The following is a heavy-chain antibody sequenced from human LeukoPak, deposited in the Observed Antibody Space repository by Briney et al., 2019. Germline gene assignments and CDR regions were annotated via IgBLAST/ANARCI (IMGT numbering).Heavy chain of an antibody. Sequence: PGGSLRHSCTASGLTFSTYAMTWVRQAPGKGLQWISSMSSGSRYIYYADSVRGRFTISRDNTKNALYLTMNNLRAEDTAIYYCARDRPTGASRVFVVQWGQGTPVTVSS. CDR1: GLTFSTYA. J-gene: IGHJ4*02. CDR3: ARDRPTGASRVFVVQ. CDR2: MSSGSRYI. V-gene: IGHV3-21*06. D-gene: IGHD3-3*01.